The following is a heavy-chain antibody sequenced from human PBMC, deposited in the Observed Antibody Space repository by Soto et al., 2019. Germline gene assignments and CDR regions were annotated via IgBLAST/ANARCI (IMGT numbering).Heavy chain of an antibody. V-gene: IGHV3-48*01. J-gene: IGHJ4*02. D-gene: IGHD3-3*01. CDR2: ISSISSTI. CDR1: GFTFSSYS. CDR3: ARFPPFGVVPGFDY. Sequence: EVQLVESGGGLVQPGGSLRLSFAASGFTFSSYSMNWVRQAPGKGLEWVSYISSISSTIYYADSVKGRFTISRDNAKNSLYLQMNSLRAEDTAVYYCARFPPFGVVPGFDYWGQGTLVTVSS.